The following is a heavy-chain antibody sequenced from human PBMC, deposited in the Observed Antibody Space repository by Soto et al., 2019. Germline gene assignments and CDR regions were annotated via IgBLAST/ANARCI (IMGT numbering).Heavy chain of an antibody. Sequence: EMQLVESGGGLVHPGGSLRLSCVASGFTFSSYEMNWVRQAPGKGLEWLSHISSGGTTIFYADSVRGRFTISRDNTKNSLYLQMHSLRAEATDFYSSMRDVVGPWGRGTLVTVSS. V-gene: IGHV3-48*03. CDR3: MRDVVGP. CDR1: GFTFSSYE. CDR2: ISSGGTTI. J-gene: IGHJ5*02.